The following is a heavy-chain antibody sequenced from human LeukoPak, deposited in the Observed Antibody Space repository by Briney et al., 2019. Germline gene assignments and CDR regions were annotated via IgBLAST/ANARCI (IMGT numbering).Heavy chain of an antibody. Sequence: SETLSLTCTVSGDSVSSSTYYWDWIRQPPGKGLEWIGNICYSVSTYYNPSLRSRVTMSVDTSKNQFSLRLSSVTAADTAVYYCARTSHYGMGVWGQGTTVTVSS. CDR1: GDSVSSSTYY. CDR2: ICYSVST. J-gene: IGHJ6*02. CDR3: ARTSHYGMGV. V-gene: IGHV4-39*01.